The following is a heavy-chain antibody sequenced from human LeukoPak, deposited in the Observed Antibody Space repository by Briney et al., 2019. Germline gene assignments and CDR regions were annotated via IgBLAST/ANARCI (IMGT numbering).Heavy chain of an antibody. Sequence: GGSLRLSCAASGFTFSNAWMSWVRQAPGKGLEWVCRIKSKVDGGSTDYAAPVKGRFTISRDDSKNTLYLLMNSQKTEDTAVYYSTTGVTGIRYFHHWGQGTLVTVSS. CDR3: TTGVTGIRYFHH. J-gene: IGHJ1*01. V-gene: IGHV3-15*01. CDR1: GFTFSNAW. CDR2: IKSKVDGGST. D-gene: IGHD5-18*01.